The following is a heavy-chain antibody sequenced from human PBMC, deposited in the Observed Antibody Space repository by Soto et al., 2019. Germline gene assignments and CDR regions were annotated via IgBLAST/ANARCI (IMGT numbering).Heavy chain of an antibody. V-gene: IGHV4-59*12. Sequence: SETLSLTCTVSGGSFSPSYWSWIRQSPGKGLEWIGYIYYAGTTNYNPPLKSRVTISLETSKSQFSLRLTSVTAADSAVYYCACRDGYNLCYWGQGTLVTVSS. D-gene: IGHD5-12*01. CDR2: IYYAGTT. J-gene: IGHJ4*02. CDR3: ACRDGYNLCY. CDR1: GGSFSPSY.